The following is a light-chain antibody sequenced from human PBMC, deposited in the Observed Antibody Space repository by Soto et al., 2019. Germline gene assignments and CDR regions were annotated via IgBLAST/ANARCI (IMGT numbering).Light chain of an antibody. CDR1: QNILYNSNNKNY. CDR3: QQYYSSPRT. CDR2: CAS. V-gene: IGKV4-1*01. Sequence: DIVMTQSPDSLAVSLGERATINCKSSQNILYNSNNKNYLAWFQQKPGQAPKLLIYCASTRESGVPDRFSGSGSGADFTLTISSLQPEDAAVYYCQQYYSSPRTFGQGTKVEIK. J-gene: IGKJ1*01.